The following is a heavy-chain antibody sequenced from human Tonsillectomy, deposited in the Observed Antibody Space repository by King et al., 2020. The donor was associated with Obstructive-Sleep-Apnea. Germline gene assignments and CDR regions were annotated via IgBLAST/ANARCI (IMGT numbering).Heavy chain of an antibody. CDR1: GFSLSTSEVG. CDR2: IYWDDDK. D-gene: IGHD6-19*01. CDR3: AHRNSGGPSGFDY. V-gene: IGHV2-5*02. Sequence: ITLKESGPTLVKPTQTLTLTCTFSGFSLSTSEVGVGWIRQAPGKALEWLALIYWDDDKRYSPSLKSRRTVTKDTSENQVVLTMTNVDPVDTATYYCAHRNSGGPSGFDYWGQGTLVTVSS. J-gene: IGHJ4*02.